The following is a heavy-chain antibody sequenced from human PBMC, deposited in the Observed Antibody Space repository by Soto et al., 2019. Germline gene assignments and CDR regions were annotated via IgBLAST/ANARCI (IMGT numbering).Heavy chain of an antibody. J-gene: IGHJ5*02. Sequence: SETLSLTCTVSGGSISSGAYYWCWIRQPPGKGLEWIGYIYYSGSTYYNPSLKSRVTISVDTSKNQFSLKLISVTAVISAVYYGASGGSFWSDFLGWLDPWGQGTLVTVSS. V-gene: IGHV4-30-4*02. CDR1: GGSISSGAYY. CDR3: ASGGSFWSDFLGWLDP. D-gene: IGHD3-3*01. CDR2: IYYSGST.